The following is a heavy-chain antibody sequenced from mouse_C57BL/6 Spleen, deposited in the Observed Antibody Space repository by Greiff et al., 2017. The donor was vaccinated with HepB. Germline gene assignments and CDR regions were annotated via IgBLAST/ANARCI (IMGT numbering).Heavy chain of an antibody. CDR2: ISSGGDYI. CDR1: GFTFSSYA. J-gene: IGHJ1*03. Sequence: EVNVVESGEGLVKPGGSLKLSCAASGFTFSSYAMSWVRQTPEKRLEWVAYISSGGDYIYYADTVKGRFTISRDNARNTLYLQMSSLKSEDTAMYYCTRGDYYGSSPDWYFDVWGTGTTVTVSS. V-gene: IGHV5-9-1*02. CDR3: TRGDYYGSSPDWYFDV. D-gene: IGHD1-1*01.